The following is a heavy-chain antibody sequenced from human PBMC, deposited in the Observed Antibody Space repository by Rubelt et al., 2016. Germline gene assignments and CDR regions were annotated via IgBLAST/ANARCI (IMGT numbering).Heavy chain of an antibody. D-gene: IGHD5-12*01. CDR3: ARARYSGYDLENWFDP. V-gene: IGHV4-39*07. CDR1: GGSISSSSYY. Sequence: QLQLQESGPGLVKPSETLSLTCTVSGGSISSSSYYWGWIRQPPGKGLEWIGSIYYSGSTYYNPALKCAVTSSVDTSKNQCSLKVSALTAADPAVYYCARARYSGYDLENWFDPWGQGTLVTVSS. J-gene: IGHJ5*02. CDR2: IYYSGST.